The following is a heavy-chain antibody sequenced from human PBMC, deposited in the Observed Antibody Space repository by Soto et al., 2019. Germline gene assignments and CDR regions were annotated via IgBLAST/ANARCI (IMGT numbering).Heavy chain of an antibody. J-gene: IGHJ4*02. D-gene: IGHD2-15*01. CDR3: ARIRSVFSGGRYDY. Sequence: QVQLQESGPGLVKPSETLSLTCTLSGGSISTYYWSWIRQPPGKGLEWIGYVYDRATTSYNPSLKTRVTISADTSKNQFSLNLRSVTAADTAVYFCARIRSVFSGGRYDYWGQGILVTLSS. CDR1: GGSISTYY. CDR2: VYDRATT. V-gene: IGHV4-59*08.